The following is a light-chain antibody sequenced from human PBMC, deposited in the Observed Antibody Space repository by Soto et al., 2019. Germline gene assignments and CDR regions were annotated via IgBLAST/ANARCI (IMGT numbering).Light chain of an antibody. CDR2: KAS. CDR3: QHYNSYSEA. J-gene: IGKJ1*01. CDR1: QTISSW. Sequence: DIQMTQSPSTLSGSVGDRVTITCRASQTISSWLAWYQQKPGKAPKLLIYKASTLKSGVPSRFSGSGSGTEFTLNISSRQPDDFATYYCQHYNSYSEAFGQGTKVE. V-gene: IGKV1-5*03.